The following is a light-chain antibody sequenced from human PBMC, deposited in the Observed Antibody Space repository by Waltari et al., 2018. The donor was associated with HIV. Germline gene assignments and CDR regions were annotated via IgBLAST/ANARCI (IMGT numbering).Light chain of an antibody. Sequence: QSALTQPASVSGSPGPSITFSCPGSTTDVGRYNLVSWYQQYPGKAPKLIIYEVTKRPSGVSNRFSGSKSGNTASLTISGLQAEDEADYYCCSYASDNTVVFGGGTKLAVV. CDR1: TTDVGRYNL. CDR2: EVT. J-gene: IGLJ2*01. CDR3: CSYASDNTVV. V-gene: IGLV2-23*02.